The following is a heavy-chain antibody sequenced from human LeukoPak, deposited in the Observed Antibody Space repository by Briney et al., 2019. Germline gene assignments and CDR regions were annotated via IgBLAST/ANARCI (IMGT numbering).Heavy chain of an antibody. J-gene: IGHJ3*02. CDR2: ISSAGGTI. CDR3: ARGYSRAAFDI. CDR1: GFTFSNYL. V-gene: IGHV3-48*01. Sequence: GGSLRLSCVGSGFTFSNYLMNWVRQAPGKGLEWVSFISSAGGTIYYADAVKGRFTVSRDNAKNSLLLQMNSLRAEDTALYYCARGYSRAAFDIWGQGTMVTVSS. D-gene: IGHD2-15*01.